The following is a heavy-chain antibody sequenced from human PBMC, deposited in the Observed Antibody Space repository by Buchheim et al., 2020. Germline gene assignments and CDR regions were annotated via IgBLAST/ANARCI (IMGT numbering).Heavy chain of an antibody. CDR1: GFTFRNYW. D-gene: IGHD2-15*01. Sequence: VQLVESGGGLVQPGGSLRLSCTASGFTFRNYWMTWVRQAPGKGLEWVANINKDGSEKYFLDSVKGRFTISRDNAKNSLYLQMNSLRAEDTAVYYCVSELVVAPAEYFDSWGQGT. V-gene: IGHV3-7*01. J-gene: IGHJ4*02. CDR3: VSELVVAPAEYFDS. CDR2: INKDGSEK.